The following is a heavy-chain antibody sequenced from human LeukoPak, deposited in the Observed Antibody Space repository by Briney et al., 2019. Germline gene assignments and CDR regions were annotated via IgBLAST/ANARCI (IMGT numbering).Heavy chain of an antibody. V-gene: IGHV4-59*08. J-gene: IGHJ4*02. D-gene: IGHD1-26*01. CDR1: GGSISNYY. CDR3: ARQLGATRFDY. Sequence: SETLSLTCTVSGGSISNYYWSWIRQPPGKGLEWIGYIYYSGSTNYNPSLKSRVTISVDTSKNQFSLKLSSATAADTAVYYCARQLGATRFDYWGQGTLVTVSS. CDR2: IYYSGST.